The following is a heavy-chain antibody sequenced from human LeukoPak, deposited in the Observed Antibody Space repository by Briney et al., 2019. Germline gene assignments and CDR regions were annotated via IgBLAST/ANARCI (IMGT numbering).Heavy chain of an antibody. V-gene: IGHV4-59*01. CDR2: IYYSGST. CDR3: ARGMEGPYYFDY. J-gene: IGHJ4*02. CDR1: GGSISSYY. D-gene: IGHD1-1*01. Sequence: PSETLSLTCTVSGGSISSYYWSWIRQPPGKGLEWIGYIYYSGSTNYNPSLKSRVTISVDTSKNQFSLKLSSVTAEDTAVYYCARGMEGPYYFDYWGQGTLVTVSS.